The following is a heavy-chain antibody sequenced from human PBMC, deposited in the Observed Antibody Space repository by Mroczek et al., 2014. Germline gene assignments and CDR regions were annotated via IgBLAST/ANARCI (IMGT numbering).Heavy chain of an antibody. J-gene: IGHJ4*02. Sequence: QVQLQQWGAGLLKPSETLSLTCAVYGGSFSGYYWSWIRQPPGKGLEWIGEINHSGSTNYNPSLKSRVTISVDTSKNQFSLKLSSVTAADTAVYYCARLGYCSSTSCFNLDYWGQGTLVTVSS. V-gene: IGHV4-34*01. D-gene: IGHD2-2*03. CDR3: ARLGYCSSTSCFNLDY. CDR2: INHSGST. CDR1: GGSFSGYY.